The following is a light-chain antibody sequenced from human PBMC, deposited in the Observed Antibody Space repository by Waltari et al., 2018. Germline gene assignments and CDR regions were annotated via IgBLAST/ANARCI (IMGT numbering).Light chain of an antibody. V-gene: IGLV2-23*02. CDR3: CSFANDSRV. Sequence: QSALTQPASVSGSPGPSITISCTGTTSDIGPNDVVSWFQLRPGKAHQLLISEVSKRPSQISQRFSGSKSGNTASLTISGLQAEDEADYYCCSFANDSRVFGGGTKVTVL. J-gene: IGLJ3*02. CDR2: EVS. CDR1: TSDIGPNDV.